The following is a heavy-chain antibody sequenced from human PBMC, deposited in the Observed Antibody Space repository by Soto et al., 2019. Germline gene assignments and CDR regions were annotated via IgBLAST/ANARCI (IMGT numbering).Heavy chain of an antibody. CDR1: GGSISSGGYY. J-gene: IGHJ4*02. V-gene: IGHV4-31*03. D-gene: IGHD6-13*01. CDR2: IYYRGSS. Sequence: QVQLQESGPGLVKPSQTLSLTCTVSGGSISSGGYYWMWIRRHPGKGLEWIGYIYYRGSSYYNPSLMIRVTISVHTFKNHFSLKLSSVTAADTAVYYCARVGLAAAAPPDYLGQGTLVSVSS. CDR3: ARVGLAAAAPPDY.